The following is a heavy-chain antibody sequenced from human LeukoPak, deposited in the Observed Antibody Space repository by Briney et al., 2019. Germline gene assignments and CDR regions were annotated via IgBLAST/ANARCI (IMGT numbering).Heavy chain of an antibody. CDR2: INHSGST. V-gene: IGHV4-34*01. CDR1: GGSISSNY. CDR3: ARGLLDDYGDYFDY. D-gene: IGHD4-17*01. Sequence: SETLSLTCTVSGGSISSNYWSWIRQPPGKGLEWIGEINHSGSTNYNPSLKSRVTISVDTSKNQFSLKLSSVTAADTAVYYCARGLLDDYGDYFDYWGQGTLVTVSS. J-gene: IGHJ4*02.